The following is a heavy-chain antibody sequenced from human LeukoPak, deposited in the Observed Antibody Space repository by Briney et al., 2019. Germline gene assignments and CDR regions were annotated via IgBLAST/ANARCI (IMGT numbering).Heavy chain of an antibody. CDR2: ISSDGRST. J-gene: IGHJ6*02. CDR1: GFTFSSYA. D-gene: IGHD1-14*01. CDR3: AKGHHHMDV. V-gene: IGHV3-74*03. Sequence: PGGSLRLSCAASGFTFSSYAMSWVRQAPGKGLVWVSRISSDGRSTTYADSVKGRLTISRDNAKNSLYLQMNSLRADDTAVYYCAKGHHHMDVGGQGTTVTVSS.